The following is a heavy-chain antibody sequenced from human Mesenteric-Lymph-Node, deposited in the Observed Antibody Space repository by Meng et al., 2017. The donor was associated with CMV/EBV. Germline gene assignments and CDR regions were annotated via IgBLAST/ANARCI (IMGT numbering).Heavy chain of an antibody. V-gene: IGHV3-33*01. D-gene: IGHD3-22*01. CDR3: AAWLLPPNYYGMDV. CDR1: GFTFSSYG. J-gene: IGHJ6*02. Sequence: GESLKISCAASGFTFSSYGMHWVRQAPGKGLEWVAVIWYDGSNKYYADSVKGRFTISRDNSKNMLYVQLNSLRAEDTAVYYCAAWLLPPNYYGMDVWGQGTTVTVSS. CDR2: IWYDGSNK.